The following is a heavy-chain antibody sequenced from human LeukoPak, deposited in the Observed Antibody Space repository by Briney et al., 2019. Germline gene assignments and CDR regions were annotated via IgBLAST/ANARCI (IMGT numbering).Heavy chain of an antibody. CDR2: INPNSGGT. CDR3: ARARAVDTAMVTSYYFDY. D-gene: IGHD5-18*01. V-gene: IGHV1-2*04. Sequence: ASVKVSCKASGYTFTGYYMHWVRQAPGQGLEWMGWINPNSGGTNYAQKFQGWVTMTRDTSISTAYMELSRLRSGDTAVYYCARARAVDTAMVTSYYFDYWGQGTLVTVSS. J-gene: IGHJ4*02. CDR1: GYTFTGYY.